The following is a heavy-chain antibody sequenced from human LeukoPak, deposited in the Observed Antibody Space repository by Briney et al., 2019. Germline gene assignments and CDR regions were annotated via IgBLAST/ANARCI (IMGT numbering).Heavy chain of an antibody. Sequence: GGSLRLSCAASGFTFSSYWMSWVRQAPGKGLEWVSSISSSSSYIYYADSVKGRFTISRDNAKNSLYLQMNSLRAEDTAVYYCARESTMVRGWDRPWFDPWGQGTLVTVSS. J-gene: IGHJ5*02. CDR3: ARESTMVRGWDRPWFDP. D-gene: IGHD3-10*01. CDR2: ISSSSSYI. CDR1: GFTFSSYW. V-gene: IGHV3-21*01.